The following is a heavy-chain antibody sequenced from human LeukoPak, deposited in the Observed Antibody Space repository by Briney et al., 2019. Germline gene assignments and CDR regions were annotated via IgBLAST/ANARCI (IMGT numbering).Heavy chain of an antibody. Sequence: GASVKVSCKASGYTSTNYGISWVRQAPGQGLEWMGWMNAYNGNTNYAQNLQGRVTMTTDTSTSTAYMELRSLRSDDTAVYYCARGSFRVLRGARSSDYWGQGTLVTVSS. J-gene: IGHJ4*02. CDR3: ARGSFRVLRGARSSDY. CDR1: GYTSTNYG. D-gene: IGHD3-10*01. V-gene: IGHV1-18*01. CDR2: MNAYNGNT.